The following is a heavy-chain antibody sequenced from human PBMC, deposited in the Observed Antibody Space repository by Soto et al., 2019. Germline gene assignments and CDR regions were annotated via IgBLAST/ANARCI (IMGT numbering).Heavy chain of an antibody. CDR1: GYTFTGYY. CDR2: INPNSGGA. Sequence: ASVKVSCKASGYTFTGYYMHWVRQAPGQGLEWMGWINPNSGGANYAQKFQGWVTMTRDTSISTAYMELSRLRSDDTAVYYCAISNWNNYYYYYGMDVWGQGTTVTVSS. J-gene: IGHJ6*02. D-gene: IGHD1-20*01. V-gene: IGHV1-2*04. CDR3: AISNWNNYYYYYGMDV.